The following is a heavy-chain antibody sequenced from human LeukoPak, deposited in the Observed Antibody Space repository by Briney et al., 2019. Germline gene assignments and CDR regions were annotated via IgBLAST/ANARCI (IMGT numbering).Heavy chain of an antibody. J-gene: IGHJ4*02. CDR2: ISYDGSNK. CDR3: AKGSAFWSGYREYYFDY. CDR1: GFTFSSYG. V-gene: IGHV3-30*18. Sequence: GRSLRLSYAASGFTFSSYGMHWVRRAPGKGLEWVAVISYDGSNKYYADSVKGRFTISRDNSKNTLYLQMNSLRAEDTAVYYCAKGSAFWSGYREYYFDYWGQGTLVTVSS. D-gene: IGHD3-3*01.